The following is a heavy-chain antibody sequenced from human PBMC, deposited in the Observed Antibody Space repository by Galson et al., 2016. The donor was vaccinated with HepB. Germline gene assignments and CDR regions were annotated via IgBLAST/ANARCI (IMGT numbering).Heavy chain of an antibody. J-gene: IGHJ3*01. CDR3: ARARGDSNIGRYDALDV. D-gene: IGHD5-24*01. Sequence: CAISGDSVSSDSAAWNWIRQSPSRGLEWXXXTYXXXQXXNDYAXXVKGXLIINPDTSKNQFSLRLNSVTPEDTAFYYCARARGDSNIGRYDALDVWGQGTMVTVSS. CDR2: TYXXXQXXN. CDR1: GDSVSSDSAA. V-gene: IGHV6-1*01.